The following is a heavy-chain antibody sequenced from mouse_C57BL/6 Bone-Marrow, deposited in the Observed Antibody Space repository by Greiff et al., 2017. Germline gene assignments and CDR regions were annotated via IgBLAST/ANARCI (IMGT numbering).Heavy chain of an antibody. Sequence: VQLQQSGPELVKPGASVKISCKASGYSFTGYYMNWVKQSPEKSLEWIGEINPSTGGTTYNQKFKAKATLTVDKSSSTAYMQLKSLTSEDSAVYYCARWLLRYYYAMDDWGQGTSVTVSS. V-gene: IGHV1-42*01. J-gene: IGHJ4*01. CDR3: ARWLLRYYYAMDD. CDR1: GYSFTGYY. CDR2: INPSTGGT. D-gene: IGHD1-1*01.